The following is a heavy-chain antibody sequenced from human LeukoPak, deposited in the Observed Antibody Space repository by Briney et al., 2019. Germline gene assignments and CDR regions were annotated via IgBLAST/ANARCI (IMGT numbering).Heavy chain of an antibody. V-gene: IGHV3-23*01. J-gene: IGHJ4*02. Sequence: GGSPRLSCAASGFTFSSYAMSWVRQAPGKGLEWVSAISGSGGSTYYADSVKGRFTISRDNSKNTLYLQMNSLRAEDTAVYYCAKDREVQWLVNHPYYFDYWGQGTLVTVSS. D-gene: IGHD6-19*01. CDR3: AKDREVQWLVNHPYYFDY. CDR2: ISGSGGST. CDR1: GFTFSSYA.